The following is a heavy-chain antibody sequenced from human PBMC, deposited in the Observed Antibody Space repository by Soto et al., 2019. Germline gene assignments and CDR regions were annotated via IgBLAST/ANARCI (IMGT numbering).Heavy chain of an antibody. CDR1: GFTFSDYY. D-gene: IGHD2-2*01. CDR3: ARSTYLVVPAASGAFDI. V-gene: IGHV3-11*06. CDR2: ISSSSSYT. J-gene: IGHJ3*02. Sequence: GGSLRLSCAASGFTFSDYYMSWIRQAPGKGLEWVSYISSSSSYTNYADSVKGRFTISRDNAKNSLYLQMNSLRAEDTAVYYCARSTYLVVPAASGAFDIWGQGTMVTVSS.